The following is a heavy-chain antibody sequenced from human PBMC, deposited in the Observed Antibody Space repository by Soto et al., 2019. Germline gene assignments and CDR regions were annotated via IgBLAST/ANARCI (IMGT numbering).Heavy chain of an antibody. Sequence: GGSLRLSCAASGFTFSSYSMNWVRQAPGKGLEWVSSISSSSSYIYYADSVKGRFTISRDNAKNSLYLQMNSLRAEDTAVYYCARDRQWHPGWFDPWGQGTLVTVSS. V-gene: IGHV3-21*01. D-gene: IGHD6-19*01. CDR2: ISSSSSYI. CDR3: ARDRQWHPGWFDP. CDR1: GFTFSSYS. J-gene: IGHJ5*02.